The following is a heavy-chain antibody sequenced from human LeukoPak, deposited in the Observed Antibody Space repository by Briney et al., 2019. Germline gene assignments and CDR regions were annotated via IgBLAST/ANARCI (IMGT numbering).Heavy chain of an antibody. CDR1: GGSISSSSYY. Sequence: SETLSLTCTVSGGSISSSSYYWGWIRQPPGKGLEWIGSIYYSGSTYYNPSLKSRVTISVDASKNQFSLKLSSVTAADTALYYCARGSFVGNYYYYGMDVWGQGTTVTVSS. CDR2: IYYSGST. J-gene: IGHJ6*02. V-gene: IGHV4-39*01. CDR3: ARGSFVGNYYYYGMDV. D-gene: IGHD2-15*01.